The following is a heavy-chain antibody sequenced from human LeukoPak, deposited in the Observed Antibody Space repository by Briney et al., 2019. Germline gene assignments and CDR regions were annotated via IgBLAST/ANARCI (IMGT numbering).Heavy chain of an antibody. CDR3: AKAYSSSWSNNWFGP. CDR1: GFTFSSYG. CDR2: ISYDGSNK. J-gene: IGHJ5*02. Sequence: GGSLRLSCAASGFTFSSYGMHWVRQAPGKGLEWVAVISYDGSNKYYADSVKGRFTISRDNSKNTLYLQMNSLRAEDTAVYYCAKAYSSSWSNNWFGPWGQGTLVTVSS. D-gene: IGHD6-13*01. V-gene: IGHV3-30*18.